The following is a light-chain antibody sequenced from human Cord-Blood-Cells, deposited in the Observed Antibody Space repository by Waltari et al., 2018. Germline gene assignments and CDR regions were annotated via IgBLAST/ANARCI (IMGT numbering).Light chain of an antibody. Sequence: EIVMTQSPPTPSVSPGERATLSCSASPRVSSNLAWDQQKPGQAPRLLTYGASTRATGIPARFSGSGSGTEFTLTMSNLQSEDFAVYYCQQYNNHWTFGQGTKVEIK. J-gene: IGKJ1*01. CDR3: QQYNNHWT. V-gene: IGKV3-15*01. CDR2: GAS. CDR1: PRVSSN.